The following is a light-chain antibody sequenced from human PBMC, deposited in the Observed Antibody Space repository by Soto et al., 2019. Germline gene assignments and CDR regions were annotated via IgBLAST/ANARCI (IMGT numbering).Light chain of an antibody. CDR3: QKYNSYPET. CDR2: KAS. Sequence: DIQMTQSPSTLSASVGDRVTITCRASQSISSWLAWYQQNPGKAPKLLIYKASSLESRVPSKFSGSGSGTEFTLTISSLQPDYFATYYCQKYNSYPETFGQGTKVEIK. J-gene: IGKJ1*01. CDR1: QSISSW. V-gene: IGKV1-5*03.